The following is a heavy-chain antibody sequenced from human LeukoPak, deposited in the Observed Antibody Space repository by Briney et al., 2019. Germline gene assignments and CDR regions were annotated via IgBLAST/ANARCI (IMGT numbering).Heavy chain of an antibody. CDR1: GYTFTGYY. Sequence: ASVKVSCKASGYTFTGYYMHWVRQAPGQGLEWMGRINPNSGGTNYAQKFQGRVTMTRDTSISTAYMELSRLRSDDTAVYYCARVPLGYCSGGSCYRVLYFDYWGQGTLVTVSS. CDR3: ARVPLGYCSGGSCYRVLYFDY. D-gene: IGHD2-15*01. J-gene: IGHJ4*02. V-gene: IGHV1-2*06. CDR2: INPNSGGT.